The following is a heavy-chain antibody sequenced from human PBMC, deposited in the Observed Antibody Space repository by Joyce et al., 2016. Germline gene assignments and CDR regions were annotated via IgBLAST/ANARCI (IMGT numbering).Heavy chain of an antibody. CDR1: GFLFSNYG. CDR3: AKDLMINRWTNYFDQ. D-gene: IGHD5-24*01. V-gene: IGHV3-30*18. CDR2: MSHDGTSK. J-gene: IGHJ4*02. Sequence: QVQLVESGGGVIQPGSSLRLSCAASGFLFSNYGMHWVRQAPGKGLEVVAMMSHDGTSKYYADSVKGRFTISGDSSKNTLYLQMTSLRVEDTAIYYCAKDLMINRWTNYFDQWGQGTLVTVSS.